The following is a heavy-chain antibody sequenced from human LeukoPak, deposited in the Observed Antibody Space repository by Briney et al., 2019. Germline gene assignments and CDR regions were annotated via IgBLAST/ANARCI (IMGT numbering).Heavy chain of an antibody. V-gene: IGHV4-39*07. CDR3: ARDITRYYFDY. J-gene: IGHJ4*02. Sequence: SETLSLTCPVSGGSISSSSYYWGWIRQPPGKGLEWIGSIYYSGSTYYNPSLKSRVTISADTSKNQFSLKLSSVTAADTAVYYCARDITRYYFDYWGQGTLVTVSS. CDR1: GGSISSSSYY. CDR2: IYYSGST. D-gene: IGHD3-3*01.